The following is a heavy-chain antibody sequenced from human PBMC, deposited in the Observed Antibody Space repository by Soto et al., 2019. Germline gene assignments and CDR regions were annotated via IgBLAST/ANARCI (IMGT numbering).Heavy chain of an antibody. CDR1: GFTFSNYA. CDR3: AKATGGTYPGSRVFDF. V-gene: IGHV3-23*01. CDR2: IDNSGREI. J-gene: IGHJ4*02. D-gene: IGHD3-10*01. Sequence: PGGSLRLSCVASGFTFSNYAMTWVRQAPGEGLEWVSVIDNSGREILHADSVKGRFTISRDNSKNTVYLQMNSLRAVDTAMYYCAKATGGTYPGSRVFDFWGQGTRVTVSS.